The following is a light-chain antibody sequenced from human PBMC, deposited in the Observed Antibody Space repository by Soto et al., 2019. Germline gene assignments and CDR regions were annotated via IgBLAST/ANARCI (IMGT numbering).Light chain of an antibody. CDR3: QQSHSTPLT. CDR2: GAS. CDR1: QSISSY. J-gene: IGKJ4*01. V-gene: IGKV1-39*01. Sequence: DIRMTQSPSSLSASVRDRVTITCRASQSISSYSNWYQQKPGKAPKVLISGASSLQSGVPLRFSGSGSGTDFTLTISSLQSEDFASYYCQQSHSTPLTCGGGTKVEIK.